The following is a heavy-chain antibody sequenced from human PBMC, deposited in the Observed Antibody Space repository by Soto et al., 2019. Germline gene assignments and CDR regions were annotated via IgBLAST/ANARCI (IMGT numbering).Heavy chain of an antibody. D-gene: IGHD3-3*01. J-gene: IGHJ4*02. CDR2: IYYSGST. Sequence: SETLSLTCTVSGGSISSSSYYWGWIRQPPGKGLEWIGSIYYSGSTYYNPSLKSRVTISVDTSKNQFSLKLSSVTAADTAVYYCARQGRPTLRFLEWLSQEGELDYWGQGTLVTVSS. V-gene: IGHV4-39*01. CDR1: GGSISSSSYY. CDR3: ARQGRPTLRFLEWLSQEGELDY.